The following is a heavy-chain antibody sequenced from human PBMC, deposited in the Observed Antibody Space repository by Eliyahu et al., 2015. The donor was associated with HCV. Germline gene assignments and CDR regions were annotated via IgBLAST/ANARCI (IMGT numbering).Heavy chain of an antibody. Sequence: QVQLVQSGAEVKKPGASVKVSCKVSGYTLTELSMHWVRQAPGKGLEWMGGFDPEDGETIYAQKFQGRVTMTEDTSTDTAYMELSSLRSEDTAVYYCATKAPITMVRGVIPQDYYYYYYGMDVWGQGTTVTVSS. CDR3: ATKAPITMVRGVIPQDYYYYYYGMDV. V-gene: IGHV1-24*01. D-gene: IGHD3-10*01. J-gene: IGHJ6*02. CDR1: GYTLTELS. CDR2: FDPEDGET.